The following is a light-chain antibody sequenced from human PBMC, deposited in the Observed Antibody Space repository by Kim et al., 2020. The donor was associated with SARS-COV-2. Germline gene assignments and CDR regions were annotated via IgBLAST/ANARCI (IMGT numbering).Light chain of an antibody. J-gene: IGKJ3*01. V-gene: IGKV3-11*01. CDR2: DAS. CDR1: QSVGSY. Sequence: PGERATLSCRASQSVGSYLAWFQHKPGQAPRLLIYDASNRATGIPARFSGSGSGTDFTLTISSLEPEDFAVYYCQQRSNWPPIFTFGPGTRVDIK. CDR3: QQRSNWPPIFT.